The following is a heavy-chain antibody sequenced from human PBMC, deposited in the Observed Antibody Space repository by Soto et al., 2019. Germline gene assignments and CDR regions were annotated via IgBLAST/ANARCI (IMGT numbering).Heavy chain of an antibody. CDR2: IYYSGST. CDR1: GGSISSGDYY. Sequence: PSETLSLTCTVSGGSISSGDYYWSWIRQPPGKGLEWIGYIYYSGSTYYNPSLTSRVTISVDTSKNQFSLKLSSVTAAETAVYYCARGVIGTMIVVVIPHWSDPWGQGTLVTVSS. CDR3: ARGVIGTMIVVVIPHWSDP. D-gene: IGHD3-22*01. V-gene: IGHV4-30-4*01. J-gene: IGHJ5*02.